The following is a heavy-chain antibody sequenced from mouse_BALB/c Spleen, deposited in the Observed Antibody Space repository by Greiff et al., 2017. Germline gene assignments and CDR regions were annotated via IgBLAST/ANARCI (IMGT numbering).Heavy chain of an antibody. CDR2: ISDGGSYT. CDR3: ARFTTATYLD. V-gene: IGHV5-4*02. J-gene: IGHJ2*01. Sequence: DVMLVESGGGLVKPGGSLKLSCAASGFTFSDYYMYWVRQTPEKRLEWVATISDGGSYTYYPDSVKGRFTISRDNARNILYLQMSSLRSEDTAMYYCARFTTATYLDWSQGTTLTVSS. CDR1: GFTFSDYY. D-gene: IGHD1-2*01.